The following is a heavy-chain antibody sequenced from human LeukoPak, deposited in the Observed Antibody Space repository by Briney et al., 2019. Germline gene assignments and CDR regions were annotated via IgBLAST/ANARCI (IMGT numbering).Heavy chain of an antibody. CDR2: INHSGST. V-gene: IGHV4-30-2*01. Sequence: SETLSLTCTVSGGSISSGGYYWSWVRQPPGEGLEWIGYINHSGSTNYNPSLKSRVTISVDRSKNQFSLNLSSVTAADTAVYYCARWRYISGWHGDNWGQGTLVTVSS. CDR1: GGSISSGGYY. CDR3: ARWRYISGWHGDN. J-gene: IGHJ4*02. D-gene: IGHD6-25*01.